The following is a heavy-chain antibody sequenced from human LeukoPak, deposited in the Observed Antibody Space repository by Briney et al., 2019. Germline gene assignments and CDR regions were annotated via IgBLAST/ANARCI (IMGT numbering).Heavy chain of an antibody. D-gene: IGHD2-2*01. Sequence: GRSLRLSCAASGFTFSSYGMHWVRQAPGKGLEWVAVISYDGRNKDYADSVKGRFTISRDNSKNTLYLQMNSLRPEDTAVYYCARGGNCSSTRRCCYYYYGMDVWGKGTTVTVSS. J-gene: IGHJ6*04. CDR3: ARGGNCSSTRRCCYYYYGMDV. CDR2: ISYDGRNK. V-gene: IGHV3-30*03. CDR1: GFTFSSYG.